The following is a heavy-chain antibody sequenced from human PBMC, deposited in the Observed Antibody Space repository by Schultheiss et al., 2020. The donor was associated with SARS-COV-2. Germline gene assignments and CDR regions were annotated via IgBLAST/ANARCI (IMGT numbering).Heavy chain of an antibody. CDR3: ARMGYYYYAMDV. J-gene: IGHJ6*02. V-gene: IGHV1-2*06. Sequence: ASVKVSCRASGYTFTGYYMHWVRQAPGQGLEWVGRINANSDGTDYGQKFQGRVTMTRDTSISTAYMELSRLRSDDTAVYYCARMGYYYYAMDVWGQGTTVTVSS. CDR2: INANSDGT. CDR1: GYTFTGYY.